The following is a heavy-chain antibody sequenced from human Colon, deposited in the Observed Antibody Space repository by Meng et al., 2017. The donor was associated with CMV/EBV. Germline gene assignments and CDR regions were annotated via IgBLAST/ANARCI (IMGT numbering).Heavy chain of an antibody. CDR1: GGSISSSSYY. CDR2: IYYSGST. Sequence: GSLRLSCTVSGGSISSSSYYWGWIRQPPGKGLEWIGSIYYSGSTYYNPSLKSRVTISVDTSKNQFSLKLSSVTAADTAVYYCARNSRYYYYGMDVWGQGTTVTVSS. J-gene: IGHJ6*02. V-gene: IGHV4-39*07. D-gene: IGHD2-21*01. CDR3: ARNSRYYYYGMDV.